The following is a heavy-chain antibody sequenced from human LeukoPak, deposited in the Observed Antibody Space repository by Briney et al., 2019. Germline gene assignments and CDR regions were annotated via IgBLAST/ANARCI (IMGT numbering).Heavy chain of an antibody. Sequence: PGGSLRLSCAASGFTFIKCAMTWVRQPPGKGLEWVSGISTSGGSTYYADSVKGRFTIFRDNSKNTLYLQMNSLRAEDTAVYYCAKDAAGARIPFDYWGQGTLVTVSS. CDR2: ISTSGGST. CDR1: GFTFIKCA. CDR3: AKDAAGARIPFDY. V-gene: IGHV3-23*01. D-gene: IGHD1-26*01. J-gene: IGHJ4*02.